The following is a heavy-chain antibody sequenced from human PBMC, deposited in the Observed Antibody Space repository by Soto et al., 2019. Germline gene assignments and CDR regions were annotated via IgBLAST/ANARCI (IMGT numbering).Heavy chain of an antibody. Sequence: LTCTVSGGSISSYYWSWIRQPAGKGLEWIGRIYTSGSTNYNPSLKSRVTMSVDTSKNQFSLKLSSVTAADTAVYYCAREYLSGWYFWFDPWGQGTLVTVSS. V-gene: IGHV4-4*07. CDR1: GGSISSYY. CDR2: IYTSGST. CDR3: AREYLSGWYFWFDP. J-gene: IGHJ5*02. D-gene: IGHD6-19*01.